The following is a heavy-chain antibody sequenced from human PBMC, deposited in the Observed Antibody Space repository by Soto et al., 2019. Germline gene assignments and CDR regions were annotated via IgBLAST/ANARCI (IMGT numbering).Heavy chain of an antibody. CDR3: ARVWRTVTPSWFDP. CDR2: MNPNSGNT. Sequence: QVQLVQSGAEVKKPGASVKVSCKASGYTFTSYDINWVRQATGQGLEWMGWMNPNSGNTGYAQKIQGRVTMTRNTSISTVYMELSRLRSDDTAVYYCARVWRTVTPSWFDPWGQGTLVTVSS. D-gene: IGHD4-17*01. V-gene: IGHV1-8*01. CDR1: GYTFTSYD. J-gene: IGHJ5*02.